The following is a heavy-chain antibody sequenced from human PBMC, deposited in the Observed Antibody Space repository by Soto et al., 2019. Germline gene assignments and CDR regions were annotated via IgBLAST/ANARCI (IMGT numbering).Heavy chain of an antibody. CDR1: GGSFSGYI. CDR2: INHSGSA. D-gene: IGHD1-1*01. CDR3: ARRDGYRTTGNLMVGYYGMDV. J-gene: IGHJ6*02. V-gene: IGHV4-34*01. Sequence: PSETLSLTCDVYGGSFSGYIWTWIRQAPGKGLQWIGQINHSGSANYNPSLKSRVTISVHTSNSQFSLELSSVTAADTAVYYCARRDGYRTTGNLMVGYYGMDVWGQGTTVTVSS.